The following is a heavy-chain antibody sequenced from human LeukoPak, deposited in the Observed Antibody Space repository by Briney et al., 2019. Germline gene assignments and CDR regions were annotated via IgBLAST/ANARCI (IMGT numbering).Heavy chain of an antibody. D-gene: IGHD7-27*01. V-gene: IGHV3-72*01. CDR2: IRNEANSYTT. CDR1: GFTFSDHY. Sequence: TGGSLRLSCAASGFTFSDHYMDWVRQAPGKGLEWVGRIRNEANSYTTEYAASVKGRFTISRDDSKNSLYLQMNSLKTEDTAVYYCASSLGIGYWGQGTLVTVSS. J-gene: IGHJ4*02. CDR3: ASSLGIGY.